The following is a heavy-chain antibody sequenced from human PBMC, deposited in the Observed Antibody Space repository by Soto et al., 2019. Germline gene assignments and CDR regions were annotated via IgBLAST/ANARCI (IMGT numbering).Heavy chain of an antibody. Sequence: ASVKVSCKASGGTFSSYAISWVRQAPGQGLEWMGGIIPIFGTANYAQKFQGRVTITADESTSTAYMELSSLRSEDTAVYYCARLGGSSSDYYYGMDVWGQGTTVTVSS. CDR3: ARLGGSSSDYYYGMDV. CDR2: IIPIFGTA. CDR1: GGTFSSYA. J-gene: IGHJ6*02. D-gene: IGHD6-6*01. V-gene: IGHV1-69*13.